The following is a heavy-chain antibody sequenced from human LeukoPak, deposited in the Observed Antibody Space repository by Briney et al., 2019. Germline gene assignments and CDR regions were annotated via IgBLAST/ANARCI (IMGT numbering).Heavy chain of an antibody. V-gene: IGHV3-9*01. CDR1: GFTFDDYA. CDR2: ISWNSGSI. CDR3: AKSGSGSYYGFFDY. Sequence: GGSLRLSCAASGFTFDDYAMRWVRQAPGKGLEWVSGISWNSGSIGYADSVKGRFTISRDNAKNSLYLQMNSLRAEDTALYYCAKSGSGSYYGFFDYWGQGTLVTVSS. J-gene: IGHJ4*02. D-gene: IGHD1-26*01.